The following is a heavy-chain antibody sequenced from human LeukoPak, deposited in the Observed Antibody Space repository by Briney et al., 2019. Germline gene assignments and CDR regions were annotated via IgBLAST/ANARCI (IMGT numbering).Heavy chain of an antibody. J-gene: IGHJ4*02. CDR2: INEDGSEK. CDR3: ARSSPSTSGGY. CDR1: GFTLRNYW. V-gene: IGHV3-7*03. Sequence: GGSLRLSCAVSGFTLRNYWMSWVRQAPGKGLEWVANINEDGSEKYYVDSVKGRFTISRDSAKNSLYLQMNSLRAEDTAVYFCARSSPSTSGGYWGQGILVTVSS. D-gene: IGHD2/OR15-2a*01.